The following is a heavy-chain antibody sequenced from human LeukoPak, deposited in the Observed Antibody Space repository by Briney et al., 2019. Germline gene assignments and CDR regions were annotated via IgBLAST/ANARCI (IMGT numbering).Heavy chain of an antibody. Sequence: PSETLSLTCAVYGGSFSGYYWSWIRQPPGKGLEWIGEINHSGSTTYNPSLKSRVTISADTSKNQFSLKLSSVTAADTAVYYCATLAYGGNSKETYWGQGTLVTVSS. CDR2: INHSGST. CDR3: ATLAYGGNSKETY. D-gene: IGHD4-23*01. J-gene: IGHJ4*02. V-gene: IGHV4-34*01. CDR1: GGSFSGYY.